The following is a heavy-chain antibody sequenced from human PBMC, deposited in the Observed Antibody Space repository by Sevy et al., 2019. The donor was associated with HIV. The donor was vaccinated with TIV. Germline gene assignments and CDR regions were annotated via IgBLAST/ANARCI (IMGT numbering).Heavy chain of an antibody. J-gene: IGHJ4*02. CDR3: AKDQGDYIWGTYRH. V-gene: IGHV3-23*01. D-gene: IGHD3-16*02. CDR2: ISGSGGDT. CDR1: AFTFKSYA. Sequence: GGSLRLSCAASAFTFKSYAMTWVRQAPGKGLEWISSISGSGGDTKYADSVKGRFTISRDNSKNTLYLQMNSLRAEDTAVYYCAKDQGDYIWGTYRHRGQGTLVTVSS.